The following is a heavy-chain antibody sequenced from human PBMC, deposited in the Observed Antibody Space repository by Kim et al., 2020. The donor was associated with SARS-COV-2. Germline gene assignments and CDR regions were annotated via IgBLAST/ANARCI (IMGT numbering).Heavy chain of an antibody. J-gene: IGHJ4*02. Sequence: YNPSLKGRVTIAVDTSKNQCSLKLSSVTAADTAVYYCAGQDIVVVPAAIHWGQGTLVTVSS. V-gene: IGHV4-34*01. CDR3: AGQDIVVVPAAIH. D-gene: IGHD2-2*01.